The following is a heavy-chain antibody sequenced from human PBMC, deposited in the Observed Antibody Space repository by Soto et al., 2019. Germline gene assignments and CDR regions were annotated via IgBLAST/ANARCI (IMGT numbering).Heavy chain of an antibody. CDR1: GGTFSSYT. CDR2: IIPILGIA. Sequence: ASVKVSCKASGGTFSSYTISWVRQAPGQGLEWMGRIIPILGIANYAQKFQGRVTITADKSTSTAYMELSSLRSEDTAVYYCAREGYCSGGSCYNWFDPWGQGTLVTVSS. V-gene: IGHV1-69*04. D-gene: IGHD2-15*01. J-gene: IGHJ5*02. CDR3: AREGYCSGGSCYNWFDP.